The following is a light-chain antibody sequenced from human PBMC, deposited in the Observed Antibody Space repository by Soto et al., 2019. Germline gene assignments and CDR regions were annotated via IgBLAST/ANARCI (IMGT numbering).Light chain of an antibody. V-gene: IGKV3-20*01. CDR1: QTISSSY. J-gene: IGKJ1*01. CDR2: GAS. Sequence: IVLTQSPGTLSLSPGERATLSCRAIQTISSSYLAWYQQKPGQAPRLLIYGASSRATGIPDRFSGSGSGTDFILTISRLEPEDFAVYYCQQYGSSPPWTFGQGTKVDIK. CDR3: QQYGSSPPWT.